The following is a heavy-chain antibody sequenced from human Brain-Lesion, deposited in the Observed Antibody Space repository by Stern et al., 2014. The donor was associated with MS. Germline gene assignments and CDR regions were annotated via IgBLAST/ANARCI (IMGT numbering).Heavy chain of an antibody. D-gene: IGHD1-26*01. V-gene: IGHV4-39*01. J-gene: IGHJ4*02. CDR2: IYYSGFT. CDR3: ARHDSVPRPSQLYSARDRGPGYFDY. Sequence: QVQLVESGPGLVKPSETLSLTCTVSGGSISSSTYYWAWIRQPPGKGLGWIGNIYYSGFTYYNPSLQSRVTISVDMSKNQFSLKLSSVTAADTAIYYCARHDSVPRPSQLYSARDRGPGYFDYWGQGTLVTVSS. CDR1: GGSISSSTYY.